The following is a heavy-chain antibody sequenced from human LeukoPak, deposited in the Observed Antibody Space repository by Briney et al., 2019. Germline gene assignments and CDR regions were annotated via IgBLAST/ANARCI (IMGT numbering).Heavy chain of an antibody. CDR2: IYSGGST. CDR3: ARDSPGQRGSGSYSH. V-gene: IGHV3-53*01. Sequence: PGGSLRLSCAASGFTVSSNYMSWVRQAPGKGLEWVSVIYSGGSTYHAGSVKGRFTISRDNSKNTLYLQMNSLRAEDTAVYYCARDSPGQRGSGSYSHWGQGTLVTVSS. J-gene: IGHJ4*02. CDR1: GFTVSSNY. D-gene: IGHD1-26*01.